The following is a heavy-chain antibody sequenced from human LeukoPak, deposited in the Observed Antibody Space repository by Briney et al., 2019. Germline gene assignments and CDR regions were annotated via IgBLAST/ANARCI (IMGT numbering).Heavy chain of an antibody. CDR3: ARRVPYYFDY. CDR2: IYYSGST. CDR1: GGSISSYY. J-gene: IGHJ4*02. Sequence: KSSETLSLTCTVSGGSISSYYWSWVRQPPGKGLEWIGYIYYSGSTNYNPSLKSRVTISVDTSKNQFSLKLSSVTAVDTAVYYCARRVPYYFDYWGQGTLVTVSS. V-gene: IGHV4-59*01.